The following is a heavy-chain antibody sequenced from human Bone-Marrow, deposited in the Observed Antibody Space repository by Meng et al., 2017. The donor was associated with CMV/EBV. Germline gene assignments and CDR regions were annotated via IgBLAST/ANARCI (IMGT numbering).Heavy chain of an antibody. CDR2: IRSKANSYAT. D-gene: IGHD6-6*01. V-gene: IGHV3-73*01. CDR1: GFTFSGSA. Sequence: GESLKISCAASGFTFSGSAMHWVRQASGKGLEWVGRIRSKANSYATAYAASVDGRFTISRDDSKNTAYLQMNSLKTEDTAVYYCTFSIAPYYYYDLDVWGQGTTVTVSS. J-gene: IGHJ6*01. CDR3: TFSIAPYYYYDLDV.